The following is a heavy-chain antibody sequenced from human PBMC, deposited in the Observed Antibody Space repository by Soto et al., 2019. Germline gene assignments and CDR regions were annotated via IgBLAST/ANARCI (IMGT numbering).Heavy chain of an antibody. V-gene: IGHV1-69*01. J-gene: IGHJ4*02. D-gene: IGHD6-13*01. CDR1: GGTFSSYR. CDR2: IVPIYRTA. Sequence: QVQLVQSGAEVKKPGSSVKVSCKASGGTFSSYRINWVRQAPGQGLEWVGGIVPIYRTADYAQKFQGRVTITADESERTAYMELRSLKSHDTAVYYCARDSGAKLSSSWGQGTLVTVSS. CDR3: ARDSGAKLSSS.